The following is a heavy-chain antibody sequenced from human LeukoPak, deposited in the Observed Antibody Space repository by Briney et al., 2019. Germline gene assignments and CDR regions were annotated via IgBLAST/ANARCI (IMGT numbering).Heavy chain of an antibody. CDR1: GYTFTSYY. Sequence: ASVNVSCKASGYTFTSYYMHWVRQAPGQGLEWMGIINPSGGSTSYAQKFQGRVTMTRDTSTSTVYMELSSLRSEDTAVYYCARDLDYYDSSGYENNDYWGQGTLVTVSS. J-gene: IGHJ4*02. CDR3: ARDLDYYDSSGYENNDY. D-gene: IGHD3-22*01. V-gene: IGHV1-46*01. CDR2: INPSGGST.